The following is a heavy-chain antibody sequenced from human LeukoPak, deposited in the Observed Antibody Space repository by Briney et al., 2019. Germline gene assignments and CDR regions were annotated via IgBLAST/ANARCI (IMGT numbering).Heavy chain of an antibody. CDR2: INHSGST. J-gene: IGHJ4*02. Sequence: SETLSLTCAVYGGTFSGYYWSWIRQPPGKGLEWIGEINHSGSTNYNPSLKSRVTISVDTSKNQFSLRLSSVTAADTAVYYCARDWAHTAMVTGIDYWGQGTLVTVSS. CDR3: ARDWAHTAMVTGIDY. V-gene: IGHV4-34*01. D-gene: IGHD5-18*01. CDR1: GGTFSGYY.